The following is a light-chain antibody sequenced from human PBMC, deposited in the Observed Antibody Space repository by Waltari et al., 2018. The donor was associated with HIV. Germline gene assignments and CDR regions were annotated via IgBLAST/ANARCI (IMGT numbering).Light chain of an antibody. J-gene: IGKJ4*01. CDR1: QSITTS. CDR2: DAS. Sequence: DIQMTQSQSSLSASVGDRVTIACRASQSITTSLNWYQHKPGKAPKVLIYDASSLQTGVPLRFSGSGSGTDFTLTISGLQPEDFATYYWQQSYTTVTFGGGTKVEIK. CDR3: QQSYTTVT. V-gene: IGKV1-39*01.